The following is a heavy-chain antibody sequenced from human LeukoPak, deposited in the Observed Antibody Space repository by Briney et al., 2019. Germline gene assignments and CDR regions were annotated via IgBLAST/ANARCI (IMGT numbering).Heavy chain of an antibody. CDR2: ISSSGSTI. V-gene: IGHV3-11*04. Sequence: PGGSLRLSCAASGFTFSDYYMSWIRQAPGKGLEWVSYISSSGSTIYYADSVKGRSTISRDNAKNSLYLQMNSLRAEDTAVYYCARGKSGSSWPYYYYYGMDVWGQGTTVTVSS. CDR1: GFTFSDYY. D-gene: IGHD6-13*01. J-gene: IGHJ6*02. CDR3: ARGKSGSSWPYYYYYGMDV.